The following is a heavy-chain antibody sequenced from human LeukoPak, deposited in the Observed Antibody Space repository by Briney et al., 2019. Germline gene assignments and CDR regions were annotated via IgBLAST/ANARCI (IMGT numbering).Heavy chain of an antibody. Sequence: PGGSLRLSCAASGFTFDDYAMHWVRQAPGKGLEWVSGISWNSGSIGYADSVKGRFTISRDNAKNSLYLQMNSLRAEDTAVYYCARDELDDSSRNYYFDYWGQGTLVTVSS. CDR3: ARDELDDSSRNYYFDY. CDR1: GFTFDDYA. J-gene: IGHJ4*02. V-gene: IGHV3-9*01. CDR2: ISWNSGSI. D-gene: IGHD6-13*01.